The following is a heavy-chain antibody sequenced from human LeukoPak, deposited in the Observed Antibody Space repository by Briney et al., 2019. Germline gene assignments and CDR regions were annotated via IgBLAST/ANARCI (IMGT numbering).Heavy chain of an antibody. V-gene: IGHV3-11*05. CDR3: ARDRSSSSWFDY. CDR2: ISGSSSYT. CDR1: GFIFSDYY. D-gene: IGHD2-2*01. J-gene: IGHJ4*02. Sequence: GGSLRLSCAASGFIFSDYYMSWIRQVPGKGPEWVSYISGSSSYTNYADSVKGRFTISRDNAKNSLYLQMSSLRAEDTAAYYCARDRSSSSWFDYWGQGTLVTVSS.